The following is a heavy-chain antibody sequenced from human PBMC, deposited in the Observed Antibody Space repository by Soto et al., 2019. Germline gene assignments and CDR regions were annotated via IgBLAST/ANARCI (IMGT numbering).Heavy chain of an antibody. D-gene: IGHD1-7*01. Sequence: QVQLVESGGGVVQPGRSLRLSCAASGFTYSTYTMHWVRQAPGKGLEWVAVISYDGNNKFYADSVKGRFTISRDSTKQTLYLQMNSLRPDDTAMYYCARDGVSSPEYTWNYGTYFDYCGQGGLVTVSS. CDR2: ISYDGNNK. CDR3: ARDGVSSPEYTWNYGTYFDY. V-gene: IGHV3-30-3*01. CDR1: GFTYSTYT. J-gene: IGHJ4*02.